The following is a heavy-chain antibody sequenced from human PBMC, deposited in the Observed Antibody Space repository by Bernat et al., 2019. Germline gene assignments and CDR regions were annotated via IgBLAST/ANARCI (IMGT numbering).Heavy chain of an antibody. CDR2: ISSSGSTI. CDR1: GFTFSSYE. Sequence: EVQLVESGGGLVQPGGSLRLSCTASGFTFSSYEMNWVRQAPGKGLEWLSYISSSGSTIYYADSVEGRFTFSRDNAKNSLYLQMNSLRAEDTALYYCAGETFDPLDYWGQGTLVTVSS. D-gene: IGHD3-9*01. CDR3: AGETFDPLDY. J-gene: IGHJ4*02. V-gene: IGHV3-48*03.